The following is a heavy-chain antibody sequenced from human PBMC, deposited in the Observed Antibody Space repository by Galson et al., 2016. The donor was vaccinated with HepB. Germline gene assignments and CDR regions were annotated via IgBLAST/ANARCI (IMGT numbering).Heavy chain of an antibody. J-gene: IGHJ4*02. CDR1: GFNFGNYA. CDR3: VKDFYGSGSYFSVGHDH. Sequence: SLRLFCAASGFNFGNYAMNWVRQAPGKGPEWVSSIKGGGASPKYADSVTGRFTISRDNTHNTLHLQMNSLRAEDTAVYYCVKDFYGSGSYFSVGHDHWGQGTLVTVSS. CDR2: IKGGGASP. V-gene: IGHV3-23*01. D-gene: IGHD3-10*01.